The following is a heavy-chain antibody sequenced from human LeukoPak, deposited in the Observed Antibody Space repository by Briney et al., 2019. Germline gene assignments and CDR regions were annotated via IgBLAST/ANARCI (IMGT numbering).Heavy chain of an antibody. Sequence: SETLSLTCTVSGDSISSYYWSWIRQPPGKGLEWIGYIYYSGSTNYNPSLKSRVTISVDTSKNQFSLKLSSVTAADTAVYYCARGGTPITMIVVESNWFDPWGQGTRVTVSS. CDR3: ARGGTPITMIVVESNWFDP. J-gene: IGHJ5*02. D-gene: IGHD3-22*01. V-gene: IGHV4-59*01. CDR1: GDSISSYY. CDR2: IYYSGST.